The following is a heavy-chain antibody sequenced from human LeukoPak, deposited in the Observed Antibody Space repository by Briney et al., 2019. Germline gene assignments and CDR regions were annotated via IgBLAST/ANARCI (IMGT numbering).Heavy chain of an antibody. Sequence: PSETLSLTCTVSGGSISSYYWSWIRQPPGKGLEWIGYIYYSGSTNYNPSLKSRVTISVDTSKNQFSLKLSSVTAADTAVYYCATDSSSSSGVYDAFDIWGQGTMVTVSS. J-gene: IGHJ3*02. CDR1: GGSISSYY. CDR2: IYYSGST. CDR3: ATDSSSSSGVYDAFDI. V-gene: IGHV4-59*08. D-gene: IGHD6-6*01.